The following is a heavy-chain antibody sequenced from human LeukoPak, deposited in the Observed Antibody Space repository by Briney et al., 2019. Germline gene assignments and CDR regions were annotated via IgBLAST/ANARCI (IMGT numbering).Heavy chain of an antibody. V-gene: IGHV1-69*05. CDR2: IIPIFGTA. CDR3: ASSAPKTRPYSSSRRVWFDP. Sequence: SVQVSCKASGGTFSSYAISWVRQAPGQGLEWMGWIIPIFGTANYAQKFQGRVTITTDESTSTAYMEPISLRSEDTAVYDWASSAPKTRPYSSSRRVWFDPWGQGTLVTVSS. D-gene: IGHD6-13*01. J-gene: IGHJ5*02. CDR1: GGTFSSYA.